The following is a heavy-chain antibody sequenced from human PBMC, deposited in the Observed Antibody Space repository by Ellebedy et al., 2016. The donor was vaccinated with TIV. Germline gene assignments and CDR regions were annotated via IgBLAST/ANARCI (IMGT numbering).Heavy chain of an antibody. J-gene: IGHJ4*02. CDR3: AREAAYYDILTGYI. CDR2: INHSGST. CDR1: GGSFSGYY. Sequence: SETLSLTXAVYGGSFSGYYWSWIRQPPGKGLEWIGEINHSGSTNYNPSLKSRVTISVDTSKNQFSLKLSSVTAADTAVYYCAREAAYYDILTGYIWGQGTLVTVSS. V-gene: IGHV4-34*01. D-gene: IGHD3-9*01.